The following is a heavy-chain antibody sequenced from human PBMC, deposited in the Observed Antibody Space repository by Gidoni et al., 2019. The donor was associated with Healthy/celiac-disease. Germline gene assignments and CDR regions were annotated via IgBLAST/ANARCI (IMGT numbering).Heavy chain of an antibody. CDR2: IYCAGST. V-gene: IGHV3-53*04. CDR1: GFPGSSND. Sequence: EVQLVEAGGGWVQQGGSLRLACAAYGFPGSSNDMILVRQAPGKGLEWVSFIYCAGSTSYADSVTGRFTISSPNSKTTLYLQMHSLRAEDTAVYYCATHYYYDSSGYYRGYYYYYGMDVWGQGTTVTVSS. D-gene: IGHD3-22*01. J-gene: IGHJ6*02. CDR3: ATHYYYDSSGYYRGYYYYYGMDV.